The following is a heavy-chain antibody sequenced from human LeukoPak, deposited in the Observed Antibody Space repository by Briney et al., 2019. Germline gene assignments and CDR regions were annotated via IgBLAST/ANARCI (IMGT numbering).Heavy chain of an antibody. J-gene: IGHJ3*01. Sequence: GGSLRLSCAASGFTFSIYAMSWVRQAPGKGLEWFSTLTFSGGSTYYADSVKGRFTISRDNSKNTLYLQMNSLRAEGTAVYYCAKGRTEYAYTSDALDVWGHGTMITVSS. V-gene: IGHV3-23*01. D-gene: IGHD2-2*02. CDR1: GFTFSIYA. CDR3: AKGRTEYAYTSDALDV. CDR2: LTFSGGST.